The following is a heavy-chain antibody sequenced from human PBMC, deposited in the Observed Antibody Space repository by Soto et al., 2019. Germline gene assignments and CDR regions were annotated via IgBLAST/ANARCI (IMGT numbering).Heavy chain of an antibody. CDR3: VKDLGSSWYEGGYFDY. Sequence: GGSLRLSCAASGFTFSSYAMSWVRQAPGKGLEWVSAISGSGGSTYYADSVKGRFTISRDNSKNTLYLQMNSLRAEDTAVYYCVKDLGSSWYEGGYFDYWGQGTLVTVSS. CDR2: ISGSGGST. J-gene: IGHJ4*02. CDR1: GFTFSSYA. V-gene: IGHV3-23*01. D-gene: IGHD6-13*01.